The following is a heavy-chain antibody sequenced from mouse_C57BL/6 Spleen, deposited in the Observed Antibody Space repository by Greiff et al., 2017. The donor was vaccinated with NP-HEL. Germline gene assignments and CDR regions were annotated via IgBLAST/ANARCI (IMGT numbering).Heavy chain of an antibody. V-gene: IGHV1-53*01. CDR3: AREGRYYYGSLDY. Sequence: VQLQQPGTELVKPGASVKLSCKASGYTFTSYWMHWVKQRPGQGLEWIGNINPSNGGTNYNEKFKSKATLTVDKSSSTAYMQLSSLTSEDSAVYYCAREGRYYYGSLDYWGQGTSVTVSS. D-gene: IGHD1-1*01. J-gene: IGHJ4*01. CDR1: GYTFTSYW. CDR2: INPSNGGT.